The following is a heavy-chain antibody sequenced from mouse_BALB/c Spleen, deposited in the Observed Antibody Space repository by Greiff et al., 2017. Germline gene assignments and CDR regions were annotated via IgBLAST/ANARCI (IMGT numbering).Heavy chain of an antibody. CDR2: ISSGGSYT. J-gene: IGHJ3*01. CDR1: GFTFSSYA. V-gene: IGHV5-9-3*01. Sequence: EVQVVEPGGGLVKPGGSLKLSCAASGFTFSSYAMSWVRQTPEKRLEWVATISSGGSYTYYPDSVKGRFTISRDNAKNTLYLQMSSLRSEDTAMYYCAGRYGSSAAWFAYWGQGTLVTVSA. CDR3: AGRYGSSAAWFAY. D-gene: IGHD1-1*01.